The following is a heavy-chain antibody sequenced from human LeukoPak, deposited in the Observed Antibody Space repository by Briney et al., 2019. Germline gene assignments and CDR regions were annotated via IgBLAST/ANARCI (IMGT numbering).Heavy chain of an antibody. V-gene: IGHV3-23*01. Sequence: GGSLRLSCAASGFTFSSYAMSWVRQAPGKGLEWVSAISGSGGSTYYADSVKGRFTISGDNSKNTLYLQMNSLRAEDTAAYYCAPGGNYDFWSGYYLSPFDYWGQGTLVTVSS. CDR3: APGGNYDFWSGYYLSPFDY. D-gene: IGHD3-3*01. CDR2: ISGSGGST. CDR1: GFTFSSYA. J-gene: IGHJ4*02.